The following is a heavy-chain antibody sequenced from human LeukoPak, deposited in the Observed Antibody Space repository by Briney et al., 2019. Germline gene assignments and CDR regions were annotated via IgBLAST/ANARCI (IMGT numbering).Heavy chain of an antibody. D-gene: IGHD5-24*01. V-gene: IGHV3-7*01. CDR2: IKQDGSEK. J-gene: IGHJ4*02. CDR1: GFTSSTYW. Sequence: PGGSLRLSCATSGFTSSTYWMSWVRQAPGKGLEWVANIKQDGSEKYYVGSVKGRFTISRDNAKNSLYLQMNSLRAEDTAVYYCANGDGFDYWGQGTLVTVSS. CDR3: ANGDGFDY.